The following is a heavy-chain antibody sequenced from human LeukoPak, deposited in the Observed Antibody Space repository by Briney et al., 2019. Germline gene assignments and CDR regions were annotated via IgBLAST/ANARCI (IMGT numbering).Heavy chain of an antibody. J-gene: IGHJ6*02. V-gene: IGHV3-21*01. CDR2: ISSSSSYT. CDR3: ARGGPGIDV. D-gene: IGHD3-16*01. CDR1: GFTFSSYS. Sequence: GGSLRLSCAASGFTFSSYSMNWVRQAPGKGLEWVSSISSSSSYTYYADSVKGRFTISRDNAKNSLYLQMNSLRAEDTAVYYCARGGPGIDVWGQGTTVTVSS.